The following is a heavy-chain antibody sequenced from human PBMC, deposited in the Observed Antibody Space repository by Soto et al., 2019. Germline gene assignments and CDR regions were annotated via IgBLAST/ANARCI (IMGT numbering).Heavy chain of an antibody. CDR2: IRGKASGGTT. J-gene: IGHJ5*02. V-gene: IGHV3-49*04. CDR3: SREDQPTHYH. CDR1: GFTFSDSA. Sequence: GGSLRLSCAASGFTFSDSAMTWVRQAPGKGLEWVGFIRGKASGGTTEYAASVRGRFTISRDDSKSIAYLQMNSLKTEDTDVYYCSREDQPTHYHWGQGTMVTVYS.